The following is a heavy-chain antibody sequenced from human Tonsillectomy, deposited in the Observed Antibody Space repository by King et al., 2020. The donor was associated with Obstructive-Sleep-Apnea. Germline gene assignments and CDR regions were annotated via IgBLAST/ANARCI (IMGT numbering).Heavy chain of an antibody. J-gene: IGHJ4*02. CDR2: ISWNSGSI. Sequence: VQLVESGGGLVQPGRSLRLSCAASGFNFDDYGMHWVRQAPGKGLEWVSGISWNSGSIGYADSVKGRFTISRDNAKNSLYVQMNSLRPEDTALYYCAKSYKSGWYVPFDYWGQGTLVTVSS. D-gene: IGHD6-19*01. CDR3: AKSYKSGWYVPFDY. V-gene: IGHV3-9*01. CDR1: GFNFDDYG.